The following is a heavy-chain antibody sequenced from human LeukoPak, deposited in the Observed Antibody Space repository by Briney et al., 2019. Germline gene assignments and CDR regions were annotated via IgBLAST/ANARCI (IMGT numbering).Heavy chain of an antibody. CDR3: AKDHRGSGSCFGY. V-gene: IGHV3-23*01. J-gene: IGHJ4*02. Sequence: GGTLRLSCAASGFTFSGYGMSWVRQAPGKGLEWVSTISGSGGSTYYADSVKGRFTISRDNSKNTLYLQMNSLRAEDTAVYYCAKDHRGSGSCFGYWGQGTLVTVSS. D-gene: IGHD3-10*01. CDR2: ISGSGGST. CDR1: GFTFSGYG.